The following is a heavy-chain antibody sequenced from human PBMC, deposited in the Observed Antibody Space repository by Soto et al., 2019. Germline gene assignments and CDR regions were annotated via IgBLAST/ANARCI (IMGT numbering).Heavy chain of an antibody. Sequence: ASVKVSCKASGCTFTSYYMHWVRQAPGQGLEWMGIINPSGGSTSYAQKFQGRVTMTRDTSTSTVYMELSSLRSEDTAVYYCARDFKSHYDSSGYYYSWFDPWGQGTLVTVSS. CDR2: INPSGGST. D-gene: IGHD3-22*01. CDR3: ARDFKSHYDSSGYYYSWFDP. V-gene: IGHV1-46*01. J-gene: IGHJ5*02. CDR1: GCTFTSYY.